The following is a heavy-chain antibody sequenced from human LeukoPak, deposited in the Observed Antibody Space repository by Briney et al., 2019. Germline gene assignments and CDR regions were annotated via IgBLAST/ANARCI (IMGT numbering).Heavy chain of an antibody. CDR3: AKNSDFDSSGLSP. D-gene: IGHD3-22*01. Sequence: GGSLRLSCAASGFTFSDYDMHWVRQAPGKGLEWVAVISSDGSNKYYADSVKGRFTISRDTSKNTLYLQMNSLRPEDTAVYYCAKNSDFDSSGLSPWGQGTMVTVSS. J-gene: IGHJ5*02. V-gene: IGHV3-30*18. CDR1: GFTFSDYD. CDR2: ISSDGSNK.